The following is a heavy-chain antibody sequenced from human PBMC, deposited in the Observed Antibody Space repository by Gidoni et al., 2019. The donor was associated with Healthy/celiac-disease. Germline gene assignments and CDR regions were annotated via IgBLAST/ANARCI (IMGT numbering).Heavy chain of an antibody. Sequence: QLQLQESGPGLVKPSETPSLTCTVPGGSISSSSYYWGWIRQPPGKGLEWIGSIYYSGSTYYNPSLKSRVTISVDTSKNQFSLKLSSVTAADTAVYYCASRWPSYSSGSYNYWGQGTLVTVSS. CDR3: ASRWPSYSSGSYNY. CDR2: IYYSGST. CDR1: GGSISSSSYY. V-gene: IGHV4-39*01. J-gene: IGHJ4*02. D-gene: IGHD6-19*01.